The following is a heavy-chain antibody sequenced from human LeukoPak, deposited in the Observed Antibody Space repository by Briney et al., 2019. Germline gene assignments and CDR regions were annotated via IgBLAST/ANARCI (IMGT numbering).Heavy chain of an antibody. CDR1: GGSISSYY. CDR3: VRLQPNTGEWAFDI. CDR2: IYHSGST. V-gene: IGHV4-59*01. D-gene: IGHD1-1*01. Sequence: PSETLSLTCTVSGGSISSYYWSWIRQPPGEGLEWIGFIYHSGSTNYSPSLKSRVTISVDTSTNQFSLKLSSVTAADTAVYHCVRLQPNTGEWAFDIWGQGTMVSVSS. J-gene: IGHJ3*02.